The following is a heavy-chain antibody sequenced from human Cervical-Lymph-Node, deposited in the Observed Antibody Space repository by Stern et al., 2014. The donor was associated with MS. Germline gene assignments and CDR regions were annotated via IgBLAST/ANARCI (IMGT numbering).Heavy chain of an antibody. CDR3: ATVRVGPTFDH. J-gene: IGHJ4*02. D-gene: IGHD1-26*01. CDR1: GYTLSEVS. V-gene: IGHV1-24*01. CDR2: FDPEDEQI. Sequence: QVQLVQSGAEVKKPGASVRVSCTVPGYTLSEVSIHWVRQAPGRGPEWMGGFDPEDEQIVYAQEFQGRVTMTEDTSTDTAYVELSSLRSEDTAIYYCATVRVGPTFDHWGQGTLVTVSS.